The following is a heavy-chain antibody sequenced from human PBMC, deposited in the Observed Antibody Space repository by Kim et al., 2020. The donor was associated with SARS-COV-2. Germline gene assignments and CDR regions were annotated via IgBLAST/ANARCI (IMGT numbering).Heavy chain of an antibody. V-gene: IGHV3-53*01. D-gene: IGHD5-18*01. CDR1: GFTVSSNY. CDR3: ASCGDVDTAMAPFEY. CDR2: IYSGGST. J-gene: IGHJ4*02. Sequence: GGSLRLSCAASGFTVSSNYMSWVRQAPGKGLEWVSVIYSGGSTYYADSVKGRFTISRDNSKNTLYLQMNSLRAEDTAVYYCASCGDVDTAMAPFEYWGQGTLVTVSS.